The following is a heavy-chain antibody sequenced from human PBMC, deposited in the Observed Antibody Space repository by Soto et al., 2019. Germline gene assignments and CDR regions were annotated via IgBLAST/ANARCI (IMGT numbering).Heavy chain of an antibody. CDR3: ASARQCYDCELDP. CDR1: GDSISRGAYY. J-gene: IGHJ5*02. CDR2: ISTSGRT. V-gene: IGHV4-31*03. Sequence: QVQLQESGPGLVKPSQTLSLTCTVSGDSISRGAYYWTWIRQHPVKGLEWIGYISTSGRTYYNPSLRSRLTRSLDSAENQFSVRLTSVTAADTAMYYCASARQCYDCELDPWGQGTLVTVSS. D-gene: IGHD2-2*01.